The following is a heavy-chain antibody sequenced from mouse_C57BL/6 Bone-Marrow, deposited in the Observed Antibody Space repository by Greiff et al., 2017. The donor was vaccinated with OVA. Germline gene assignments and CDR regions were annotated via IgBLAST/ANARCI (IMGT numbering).Heavy chain of an antibody. D-gene: IGHD2-4*01. CDR3: ARVYDYDVGAWFAY. V-gene: IGHV3-6*01. CDR2: ISYDGSN. J-gene: IGHJ3*01. CDR1: GYSITSGYY. Sequence: DVQLQESGPGLVKPSQSLSLTCSVTGYSITSGYYWNWIRQFPGNKLEWMGYISYDGSNNYNPSLKNRISITRDTSKNQFFLKLNSVTTEDTATYYCARVYDYDVGAWFAYWGQGTLVTVSA.